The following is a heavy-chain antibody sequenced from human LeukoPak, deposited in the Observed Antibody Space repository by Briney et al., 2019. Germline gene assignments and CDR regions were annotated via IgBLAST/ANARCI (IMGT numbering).Heavy chain of an antibody. Sequence: SETLSLTCNVSGDSISSIYYWGWIRQPPGKGLEWIASIYQSGSTYHNPSLKSRVTISIDTSKNQVSLELSSVTAADTAVYYCARVGAGGPRRALDVWGQGAMVTVSS. V-gene: IGHV4-38-2*02. J-gene: IGHJ3*01. D-gene: IGHD6-13*01. CDR2: IYQSGST. CDR3: ARVGAGGPRRALDV. CDR1: GDSISSIYY.